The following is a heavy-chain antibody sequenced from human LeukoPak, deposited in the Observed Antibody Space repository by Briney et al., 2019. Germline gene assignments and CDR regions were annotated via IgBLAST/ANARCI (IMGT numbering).Heavy chain of an antibody. CDR1: GFTFSSYS. Sequence: GGSLRLSCAASGFTFSSYSMNWVRQAPGKGLEWVSSISSSTSYIYYADSVKGRFTISRDNAKNSLYLQMNRLRAEDTAVYYCARAYYGDYSLFDNWGQGTLVTVSS. J-gene: IGHJ4*02. CDR3: ARAYYGDYSLFDN. CDR2: ISSSTSYI. D-gene: IGHD4-17*01. V-gene: IGHV3-21*01.